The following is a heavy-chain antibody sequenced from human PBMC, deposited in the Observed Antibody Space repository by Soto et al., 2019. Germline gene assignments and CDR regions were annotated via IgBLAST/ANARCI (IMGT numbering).Heavy chain of an antibody. V-gene: IGHV3-30*18. CDR1: GFTFSSYG. Sequence: HPGGSLRLSCAASGFTFSSYGMHWVRQAPGKGLEWVAVISYDGSNKYYADSVKGRFTISRDNSKNTLYLQMNSLRAEDTAVYYCAKDSAPRFDGYKVFDYWGQGTLVTVSS. J-gene: IGHJ4*02. CDR2: ISYDGSNK. D-gene: IGHD5-12*01. CDR3: AKDSAPRFDGYKVFDY.